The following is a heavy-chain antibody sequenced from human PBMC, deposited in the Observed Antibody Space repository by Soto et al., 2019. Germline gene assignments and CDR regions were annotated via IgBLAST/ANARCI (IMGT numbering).Heavy chain of an antibody. CDR3: ARDEAAAGTSDWFDP. J-gene: IGHJ5*02. Sequence: GGSLRLSCAASGFTFSSYAMHWVRQAPGKGLEWVAVISYDGSNKYYADSVKGRFTISRDNSKNTLYLQMNSLRAEDTAVYYCARDEAAAGTSDWFDPWGQGTLVTVSS. D-gene: IGHD6-13*01. CDR2: ISYDGSNK. V-gene: IGHV3-30-3*01. CDR1: GFTFSSYA.